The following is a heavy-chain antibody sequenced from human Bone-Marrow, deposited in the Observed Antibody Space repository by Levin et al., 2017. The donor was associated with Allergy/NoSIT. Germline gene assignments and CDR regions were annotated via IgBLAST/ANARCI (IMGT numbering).Heavy chain of an antibody. D-gene: IGHD4-11*01. CDR3: AGHTEGDC. CDR1: GFTVSNNY. Sequence: AGGSLRLSCAASGFTVSNNYMSWVRQAPGKGLEWVALIYSGGSIRYADSVKGRFTVSRDNSKNTLFLQMSSLRAEDTAVYYWAGHTEGDCWGQGALVTVSS. V-gene: IGHV3-66*04. J-gene: IGHJ4*02. CDR2: IYSGGSI.